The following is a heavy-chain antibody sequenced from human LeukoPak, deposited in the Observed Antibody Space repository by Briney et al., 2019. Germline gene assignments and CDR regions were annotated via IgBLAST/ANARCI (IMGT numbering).Heavy chain of an antibody. CDR1: GGSISTYY. V-gene: IGHV4-59*01. Sequence: PSETLSLTCTVSGGSISTYYWSWIRQPPGKGLEWIGYIYYSGSTNYNPSLKSRVTISVDTSKNQFSLKLSSVTAADTAVYYCARRMDDALDIWGQGTMVTVSS. J-gene: IGHJ3*02. CDR2: IYYSGST. CDR3: ARRMDDALDI. D-gene: IGHD2-8*01.